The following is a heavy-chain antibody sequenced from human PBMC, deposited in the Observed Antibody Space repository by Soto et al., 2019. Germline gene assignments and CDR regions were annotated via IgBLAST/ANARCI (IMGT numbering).Heavy chain of an antibody. Sequence: EVQLLESGGGLVQPGGSLRLSCAASGFTFSTYAMNWVRQAPGKGLEGVSAIRGSGSSTYYADSVKGRFTISRDNSKNTMYLQMNSLRAEDTAVYYCARPENSLSWGNGPDYWGQGTRVTVSS. CDR1: GFTFSTYA. J-gene: IGHJ4*02. V-gene: IGHV3-23*01. CDR2: IRGSGSST. D-gene: IGHD3-16*01. CDR3: ARPENSLSWGNGPDY.